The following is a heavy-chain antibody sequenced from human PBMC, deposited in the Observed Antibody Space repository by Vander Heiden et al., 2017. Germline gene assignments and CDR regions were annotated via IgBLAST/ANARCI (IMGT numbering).Heavy chain of an antibody. CDR2: FYHRGST. CDR3: ASGYGAIDD. V-gene: IGHV4-39*01. D-gene: IGHD4-17*01. CDR1: GGSISGSNHY. Sequence: QLQLQESGPRMVKPSETLSLTSTVSGGSISGSNHYWGWIRQAPGERLEWIGNFYHRGSTYYNSSLKSRVTISVDTSKNQFSLMLTSVTAADTAFYYCASGYGAIDDWGQGQLVTVSS. J-gene: IGHJ4*02.